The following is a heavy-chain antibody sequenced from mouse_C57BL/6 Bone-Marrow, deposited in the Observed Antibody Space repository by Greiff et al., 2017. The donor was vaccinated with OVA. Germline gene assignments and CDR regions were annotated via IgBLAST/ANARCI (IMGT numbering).Heavy chain of an antibody. J-gene: IGHJ3*01. CDR1: GFSLTSYG. Sequence: QVQGVESGPGLVQPSQSLSITCTVSGFSLTSYGVHWVRQSPGKGLEWLGVIWRGGSTDYNAAFMSRLSITKDNSKSQVFFKMNSLQADDTAIYYCAKKEYGYDGFAYWGQGTLVTVSA. CDR2: IWRGGST. D-gene: IGHD2-2*01. CDR3: AKKEYGYDGFAY. V-gene: IGHV2-5*01.